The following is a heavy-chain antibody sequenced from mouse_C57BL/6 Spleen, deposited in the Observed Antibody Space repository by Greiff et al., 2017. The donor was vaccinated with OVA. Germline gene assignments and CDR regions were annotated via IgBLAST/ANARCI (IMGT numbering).Heavy chain of an antibody. CDR3: ARDLGDYDEGNY. Sequence: QVQLQQPGAELVMPGASVKLSCKASGYTFTSYWMHWVKQRPGQGLEWIGELDPSDSYTNYNQKFKGKSTLTVDKSSSTAYMQLSSLTSEDSAVYYGARDLGDYDEGNYWGQGTTLTVSS. V-gene: IGHV1-69*01. J-gene: IGHJ2*01. D-gene: IGHD2-4*01. CDR1: GYTFTSYW. CDR2: LDPSDSYT.